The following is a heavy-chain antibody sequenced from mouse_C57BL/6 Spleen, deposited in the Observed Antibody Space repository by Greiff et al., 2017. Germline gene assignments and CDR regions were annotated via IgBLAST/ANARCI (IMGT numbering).Heavy chain of an antibody. Sequence: QVQLKQSGPELVKPGASVKISCKASGYAFSSSWMNWVKQRPGKGLEWIGRIYPGDGDTNYNGKFKGKATLTADKSSSTAYMQLSSLTSEDSAVYFCARERNDYDAWFAYWGQGTLVTVFA. CDR3: ARERNDYDAWFAY. J-gene: IGHJ3*01. CDR1: GYAFSSSW. V-gene: IGHV1-82*01. CDR2: IYPGDGDT. D-gene: IGHD2-4*01.